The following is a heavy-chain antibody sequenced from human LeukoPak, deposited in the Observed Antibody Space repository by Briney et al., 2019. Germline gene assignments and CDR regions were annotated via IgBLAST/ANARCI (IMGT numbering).Heavy chain of an antibody. V-gene: IGHV4-39*01. D-gene: IGHD2-15*01. Sequence: PSETLSLTCSVSGGSISTTSHHWVWLRQPPGKGLEWIGSIYYSGDTYYNPSLNSRVTMSVDTSTNQFSLRLSSVTATDTAVFYCARLTSTCTGGSCYYYYFDSWGQGTLVTVSS. J-gene: IGHJ4*02. CDR3: ARLTSTCTGGSCYYYYFDS. CDR2: IYYSGDT. CDR1: GGSISTTSHH.